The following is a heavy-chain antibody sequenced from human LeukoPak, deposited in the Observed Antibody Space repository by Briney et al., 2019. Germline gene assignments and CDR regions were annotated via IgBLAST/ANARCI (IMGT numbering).Heavy chain of an antibody. D-gene: IGHD2-8*01. CDR1: GYTFTSYY. CDR2: INPSGGST. V-gene: IGHV1-46*01. CDR3: ARDRHCANGVCHSPPGMDV. Sequence: VKVSCKASGYTFTSYYMHWVRQAPGQGLEWMGIINPSGGSTSYAQKFQGRVTMTRDTSTSTVYMELSSLRSEDTAVYYCARDRHCANGVCHSPPGMDVWGQGTTVTVSS. J-gene: IGHJ6*02.